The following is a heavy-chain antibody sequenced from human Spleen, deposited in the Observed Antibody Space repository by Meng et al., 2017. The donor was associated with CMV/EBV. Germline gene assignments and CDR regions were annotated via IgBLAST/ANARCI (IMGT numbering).Heavy chain of an antibody. J-gene: IGHJ3*01. CDR3: ARGRRNGVGL. D-gene: IGHD5-24*01. CDR1: GGSFSGYY. V-gene: IGHV4-34*01. Sequence: GSLRLSCAVYGGSFSGYYWSWIRQPPGKGLEWIGEINHSGSTNYKPSLKSRVTISGDTSKNQFSLKLSSVTAADTAVYYCARGRRNGVGLWGQGTMVTVSS. CDR2: INHSGST.